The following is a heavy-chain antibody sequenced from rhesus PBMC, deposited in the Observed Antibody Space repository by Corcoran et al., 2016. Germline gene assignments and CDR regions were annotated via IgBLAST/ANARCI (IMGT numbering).Heavy chain of an antibody. Sequence: QLQLQESGPGLVKPSETLSVTCAVSGGSISSRDWSWIRPAPGKGLEWSGYSDGRGSSTNSNPSRKRRVSLSVETSKNQLARKLSSVTAADTAVYYCASAAGTRSAFDFWGQGLRVTVSA. CDR1: GGSISSRD. D-gene: IGHD1-20*01. V-gene: IGHV4-169*02. CDR2: SDGRGSST. CDR3: ASAAGTRSAFDF. J-gene: IGHJ3*01.